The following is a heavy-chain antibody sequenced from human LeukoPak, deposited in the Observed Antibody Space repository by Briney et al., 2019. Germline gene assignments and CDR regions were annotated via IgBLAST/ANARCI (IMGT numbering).Heavy chain of an antibody. D-gene: IGHD2-21*02. J-gene: IGHJ5*02. Sequence: GASVKVSCKTSGGTFSNYTISWVRQAPGQGLEWMGGIIPIFGTANYAQKFQGKVTITADKSTSTAYMELSSLRSEDTAVYYWARTYCGGDCYSSRGWFDTWGQGTLVTVSS. CDR1: GGTFSNYT. CDR2: IIPIFGTA. CDR3: ARTYCGGDCYSSRGWFDT. V-gene: IGHV1-69*06.